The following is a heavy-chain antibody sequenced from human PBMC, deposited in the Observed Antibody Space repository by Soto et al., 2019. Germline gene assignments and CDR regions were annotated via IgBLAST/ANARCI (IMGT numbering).Heavy chain of an antibody. CDR2: INHSGST. D-gene: IGHD2-15*01. J-gene: IGHJ5*02. CDR3: AGKXGLLVAATDRGLEWFDP. CDR1: GGSFSCYY. Sequence: PSETLSLTCAVYGGSFSCYYWSWIRQPPGKGLEWIGEINHSGSTNYNPPLKSRVTISVDTSKNQFSLKLSSVTAADTAVYYCAGKXGLLVAATDRGLEWFDPWGQGTLVTVSS. V-gene: IGHV4-34*01.